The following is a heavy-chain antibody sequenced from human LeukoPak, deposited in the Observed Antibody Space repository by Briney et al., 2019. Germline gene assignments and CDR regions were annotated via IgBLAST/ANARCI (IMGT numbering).Heavy chain of an antibody. J-gene: IGHJ3*02. V-gene: IGHV3-48*03. CDR1: GFTFSSYE. CDR3: ARAVLVWFGPDAWDI. D-gene: IGHD3-10*01. CDR2: ISSGGSTI. Sequence: GGSLRLSCAASGFTFSSYEMNWVRQAPGKGLEWVSYISSGGSTIYYADSVKGRFTISRDNAKNSLYLQMNSLRAEDTAVYYCARAVLVWFGPDAWDIWGQGTMVTVSS.